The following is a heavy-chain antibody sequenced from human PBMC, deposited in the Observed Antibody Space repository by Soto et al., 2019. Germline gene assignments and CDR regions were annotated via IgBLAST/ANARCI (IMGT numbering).Heavy chain of an antibody. V-gene: IGHV1-18*01. CDR3: ARDLGIAAAGLDYYGMDV. CDR2: ISAYNGNT. D-gene: IGHD6-13*01. J-gene: IGHJ6*02. Sequence: ASVKVSCKASGYTFTSYGISWVRQAPGQGLEWMGWISAYNGNTNYAQKLQGRVTMTTDTSTSTAYMELRSLRSEDTAVYYCARDLGIAAAGLDYYGMDVWGQGTTVTVSS. CDR1: GYTFTSYG.